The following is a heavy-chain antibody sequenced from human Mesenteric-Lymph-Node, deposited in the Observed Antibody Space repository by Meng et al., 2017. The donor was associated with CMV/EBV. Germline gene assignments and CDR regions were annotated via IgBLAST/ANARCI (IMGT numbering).Heavy chain of an antibody. CDR3: ARGSPYHY. CDR2: ISNSATT. J-gene: IGHJ4*02. CDR1: GASITSGTYY. V-gene: IGHV4-39*07. Sequence: SLTCTVSGASITSGTYYWGWIRQPPGKGLEWIGSISNSATTYFNPSLQSRVIISIDPSKNQFSLKVISVTAADTAVYYCARGSPYHYWGQGVMVTVSS. D-gene: IGHD2-21*01.